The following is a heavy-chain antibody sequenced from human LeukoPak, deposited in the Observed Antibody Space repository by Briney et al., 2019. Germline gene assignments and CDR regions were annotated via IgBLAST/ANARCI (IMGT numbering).Heavy chain of an antibody. Sequence: GESLKISCKGSGYSFTSYWIGWVRQMPGKGLEWKGIIYPGDSDTRYSPSFQGQVTISADKSISTAYLQWSSLKASDTAMYYCARSDYYDSSGSNWFDPWGQGTLVTVSS. V-gene: IGHV5-51*01. CDR2: IYPGDSDT. D-gene: IGHD3-22*01. J-gene: IGHJ5*02. CDR3: ARSDYYDSSGSNWFDP. CDR1: GYSFTSYW.